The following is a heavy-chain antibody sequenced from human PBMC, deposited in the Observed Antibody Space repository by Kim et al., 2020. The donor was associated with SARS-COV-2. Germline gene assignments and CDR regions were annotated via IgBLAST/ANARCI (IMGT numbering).Heavy chain of an antibody. CDR1: GFTFSSYA. Sequence: GGSLRLSCEASGFTFSSYAMSWVRQAPGKGLEWVSAISASRTNTHYVDSVRGRFTISRDNSKNTLYLQMNSLRAEDTALYYCAKDLRAPSSNWGAFDVWGQGKMVTVSS. CDR3: AKDLRAPSSNWGAFDV. V-gene: IGHV3-23*01. J-gene: IGHJ3*01. D-gene: IGHD6-13*01. CDR2: ISASRTNT.